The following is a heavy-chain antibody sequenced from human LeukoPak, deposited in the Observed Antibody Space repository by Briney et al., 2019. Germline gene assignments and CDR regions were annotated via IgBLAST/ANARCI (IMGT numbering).Heavy chain of an antibody. CDR2: INHSGST. D-gene: IGHD3-3*01. CDR3: ARLAYYDFWSGQRRAFDI. J-gene: IGHJ3*02. V-gene: IGHV4-34*01. CDR1: GGSFSGYY. Sequence: SETLSLTCAVYGGSFSGYYWSWIRQPPGKGLEWIGEINHSGSTNYNPSLKSRVTISVDTSKNQFSLKLSSVTAADTAVYYCARLAYYDFWSGQRRAFDIWGQGTMVTVSS.